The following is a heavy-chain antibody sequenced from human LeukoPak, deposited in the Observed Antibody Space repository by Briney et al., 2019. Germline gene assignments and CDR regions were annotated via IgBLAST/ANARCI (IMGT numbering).Heavy chain of an antibody. D-gene: IGHD6-19*01. Sequence: GGSLGLSCAASGFTFSSYEMNWVRQAPGKGLEWVSYISSSGSTIYYADSVKGRFTISRDNAKNSLYLQMNSLRAEDTAVYYCARDRKSIAVAGSSYYYGMDVWGQGTTVTVSS. CDR2: ISSSGSTI. J-gene: IGHJ6*02. V-gene: IGHV3-48*03. CDR1: GFTFSSYE. CDR3: ARDRKSIAVAGSSYYYGMDV.